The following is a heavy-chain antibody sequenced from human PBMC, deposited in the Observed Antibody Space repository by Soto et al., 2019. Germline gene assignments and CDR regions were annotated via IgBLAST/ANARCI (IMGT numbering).Heavy chain of an antibody. J-gene: IGHJ5*02. Sequence: QVLLVQSGAAVKTPGASVKISCQASGYTFTNYGITWVRQTPGQGFEWMAWINPYNGNTNYAPNLQGRVTMTTDTSTSTVYMELRGLSSDDTAVYYCSRVPAYGTRWFSDPCFDPWGQGTLVTVSS. D-gene: IGHD2-2*01. CDR3: SRVPAYGTRWFSDPCFDP. CDR1: GYTFTNYG. V-gene: IGHV1-18*01. CDR2: INPYNGNT.